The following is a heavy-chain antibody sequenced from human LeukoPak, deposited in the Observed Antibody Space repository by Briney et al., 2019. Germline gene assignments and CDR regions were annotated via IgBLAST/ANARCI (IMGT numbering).Heavy chain of an antibody. CDR3: AKELGELSLSLTLDY. D-gene: IGHD3-10*01. CDR2: ISGSGGST. Sequence: QSGGSLRLSCAASGFTFSSYAMSWVRQAPGTGLEWVSAISGSGGSTYYADSVKGRFTISRDNSKNTLYLQMNSLRAEDTAVYYCAKELGELSLSLTLDYWGQGTLVTVSS. J-gene: IGHJ4*02. CDR1: GFTFSSYA. V-gene: IGHV3-23*01.